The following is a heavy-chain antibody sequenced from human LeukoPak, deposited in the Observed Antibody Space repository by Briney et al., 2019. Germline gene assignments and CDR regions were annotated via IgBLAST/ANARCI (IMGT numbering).Heavy chain of an antibody. CDR3: ARAYCSGGSCYLMPLYYGDSPFDY. CDR2: INPNSGGT. J-gene: IGHJ4*02. V-gene: IGHV1-2*02. Sequence: GASVKVSCKASGYTFTGYYMHWVRQAPGQGLEWMGWINPNSGGTNYAQKFQGRVTMTRDTSISTAYMELSRLRSDDTAVYYCARAYCSGGSCYLMPLYYGDSPFDYWGQGTLVTVSS. D-gene: IGHD2-15*01. CDR1: GYTFTGYY.